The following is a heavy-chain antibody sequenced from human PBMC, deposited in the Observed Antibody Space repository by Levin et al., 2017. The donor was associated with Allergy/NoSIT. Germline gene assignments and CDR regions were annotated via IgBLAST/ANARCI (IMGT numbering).Heavy chain of an antibody. J-gene: IGHJ4*02. V-gene: IGHV4-59*01. Sequence: KTSETLSLTCIVSGGSISSYYWSWIRQPPGKGLEWIGYISYSGSTNYNPSLKSRVTISVDTSKNQFSLNLSSVTAADTAVYYCARGRSPYGGPTDWGQGTLVTVSS. CDR3: ARGRSPYGGPTD. CDR2: ISYSGST. CDR1: GGSISSYY. D-gene: IGHD4-23*01.